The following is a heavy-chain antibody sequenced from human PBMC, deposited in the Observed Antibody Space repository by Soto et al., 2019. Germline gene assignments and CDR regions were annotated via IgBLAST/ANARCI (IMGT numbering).Heavy chain of an antibody. CDR1: GFTFRSYG. CDR2: ISSEGSNK. V-gene: IGHV3-30*18. CDR3: AKDDYGDS. Sequence: QVQLVESGGGVAQPGRSLRLSCAASGFTFRSYGMHWVRQAPGKGLEWVAVISSEGSNKFYADSVKGRFTISRDNSKNTLNLQMNSLRAEDTAVYYCAKDDYGDSWGQGTLVTVSS. J-gene: IGHJ4*02.